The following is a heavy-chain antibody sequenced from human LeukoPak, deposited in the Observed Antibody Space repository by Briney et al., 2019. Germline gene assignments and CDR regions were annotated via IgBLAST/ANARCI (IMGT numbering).Heavy chain of an antibody. D-gene: IGHD3-22*01. J-gene: IGHJ4*02. V-gene: IGHV3-11*01. CDR1: GFTFDDYA. CDR3: ASALITMIVV. Sequence: GGSLRLSCAASGFTFDDYAMHWVRQAPGKGLEWVSYISSSGSTIYYADSVKGRFTISRDNAKNSLYLQMNSLRAEDTAVYYCASALITMIVVWGQGTLVTVSS. CDR2: ISSSGSTI.